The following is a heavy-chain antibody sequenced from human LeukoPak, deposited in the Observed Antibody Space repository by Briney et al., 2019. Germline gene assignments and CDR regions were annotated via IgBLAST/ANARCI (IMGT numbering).Heavy chain of an antibody. J-gene: IGHJ4*02. CDR1: GFTFSDYY. V-gene: IGHV3-66*01. D-gene: IGHD5-18*01. CDR3: ASVDTAMANNEVYFDY. Sequence: SGGSLRLSCAASGFTFSDYYMSWIRQAPGKGLEWVSVIYSGGSTYYADSVKGRFTISRDNSKNTLYLQMNSLRAEDTAVYYCASVDTAMANNEVYFDYWGQGTLVTVSS. CDR2: IYSGGST.